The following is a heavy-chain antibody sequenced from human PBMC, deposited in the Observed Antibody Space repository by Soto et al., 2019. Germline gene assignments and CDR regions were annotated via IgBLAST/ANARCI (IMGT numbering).Heavy chain of an antibody. Sequence: QVQLAESGGGVVQPGRSLRISCAASGFSFSNHGMQWVRQAPGKGLEWVAVISYDGNVKYYTDSVKGRFTISRDNSQSTLFLQMDSLRPEDAAVYYCAKDRKVSGGFHGSLNYYYGMDVWGQGTTVTVSS. J-gene: IGHJ6*02. CDR1: GFSFSNHG. D-gene: IGHD3-10*01. CDR3: AKDRKVSGGFHGSLNYYYGMDV. CDR2: ISYDGNVK. V-gene: IGHV3-30*18.